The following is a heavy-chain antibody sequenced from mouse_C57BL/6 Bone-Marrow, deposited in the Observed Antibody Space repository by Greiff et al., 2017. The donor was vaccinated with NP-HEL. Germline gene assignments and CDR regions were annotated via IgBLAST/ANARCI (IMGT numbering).Heavy chain of an antibody. D-gene: IGHD1-1*01. CDR3: ARRTTVDAVDY. Sequence: EVQRVEPGGGLVQPGGSLKLSCAASGFTFSDYGMAWVRQAPRQGPEWVAFISNLAYGTYYADTVTGRFTITRENAKYTLYLKMSSLRSEVTAMYYCARRTTVDAVDYWGQGTSVTVSS. J-gene: IGHJ4*01. V-gene: IGHV5-15*01. CDR1: GFTFSDYG. CDR2: ISNLAYGT.